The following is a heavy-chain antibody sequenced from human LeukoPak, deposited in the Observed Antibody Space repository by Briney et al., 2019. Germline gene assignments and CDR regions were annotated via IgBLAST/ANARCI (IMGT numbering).Heavy chain of an antibody. D-gene: IGHD6-6*01. J-gene: IGHJ6*02. Sequence: SETLSLTCTVSGGSVSSGSYYWTWIRQPPGKGLEWIGDIYYSGSTNYNPSLRSRVTTSVDTSKNQFSLRLSSVTAADTAVYYCAGSSYILNYGMDVWGQGTTVTVS. V-gene: IGHV4-61*01. CDR2: IYYSGST. CDR1: GGSVSSGSYY. CDR3: AGSSYILNYGMDV.